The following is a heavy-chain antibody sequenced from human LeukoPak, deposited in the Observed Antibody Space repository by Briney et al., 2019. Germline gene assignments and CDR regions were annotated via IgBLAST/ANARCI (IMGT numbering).Heavy chain of an antibody. CDR1: GGSISSYY. J-gene: IGHJ4*02. CDR2: IYHSGST. CDR3: ARQGESYYDSKEPEASLNYFDY. Sequence: SETLSLTCTVSGGSISSYYWGWIRQPPGKGLEWIGSIYHSGSTYYNPSLKSRVTISVDTSKNQFSLKLSSVTAADTAVYYCARQGESYYDSKEPEASLNYFDYWGQGTLVTVSS. D-gene: IGHD3-22*01. V-gene: IGHV4-38-2*02.